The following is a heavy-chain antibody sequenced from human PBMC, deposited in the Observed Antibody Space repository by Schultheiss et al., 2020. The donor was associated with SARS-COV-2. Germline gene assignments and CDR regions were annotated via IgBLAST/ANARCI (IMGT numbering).Heavy chain of an antibody. D-gene: IGHD5-24*01. Sequence: SETLSLTCAVYGGSFSGYYWSWIRQPPGKGLEWIGEINHSGSTNYNPSLKSRVTISVDTSKNQFSLKLSSVTAADTAVYYCARVQLDGYGYYFDYWGQGTLVTVSS. CDR2: INHSGST. J-gene: IGHJ4*02. CDR3: ARVQLDGYGYYFDY. V-gene: IGHV4-34*01. CDR1: GGSFSGYY.